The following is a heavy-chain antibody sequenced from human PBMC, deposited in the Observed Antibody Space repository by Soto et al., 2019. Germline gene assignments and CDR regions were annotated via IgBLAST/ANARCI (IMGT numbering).Heavy chain of an antibody. CDR1: GGSFSGYY. CDR3: ARAPPGYDILNGYRWFDP. J-gene: IGHJ5*02. Sequence: SETLSLTCAVYGGSFSGYYWSWIRQPPGKGLEWIGEINHSGSTNYNTSLKSRVTISVDTSKNQFCLELSAVTAADTAVYYCARAPPGYDILNGYRWFDPWGQGTLVTVSS. D-gene: IGHD3-9*01. CDR2: INHSGST. V-gene: IGHV4-34*01.